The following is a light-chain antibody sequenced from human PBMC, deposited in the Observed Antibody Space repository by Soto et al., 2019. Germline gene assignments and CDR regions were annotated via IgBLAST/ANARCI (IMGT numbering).Light chain of an antibody. CDR3: QQSYSTPYT. J-gene: IGKJ2*01. Sequence: DIQMTQSPSSLSAYVGDRVTITCRASQSISSYLNWYQQKPGKAPKLLIYAASSLQSGVPSRFSGRGSGTDFTLTITSLHPEDFATYYCQQSYSTPYTFGQGTKLEIK. CDR1: QSISSY. V-gene: IGKV1-39*01. CDR2: AAS.